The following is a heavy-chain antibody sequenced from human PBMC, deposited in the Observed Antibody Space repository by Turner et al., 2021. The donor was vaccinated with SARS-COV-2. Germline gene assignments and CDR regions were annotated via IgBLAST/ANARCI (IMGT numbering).Heavy chain of an antibody. D-gene: IGHD3-16*01. V-gene: IGHV4-39*01. J-gene: IGHJ4*02. Sequence: QLQLRESGPGLVKPSETLSLTCTVSGGSVDSSTYYWGWIRQPPGKGLEWLGSFLDSETTFYNPSLSSLVTIFSDASRNQFSLRMASVTAADTDVYYCGGGSSAVYFYSWGPGTLVTVSS. CDR2: FLDSETT. CDR1: GGSVDSSTYY. CDR3: GGGSSAVYFYS.